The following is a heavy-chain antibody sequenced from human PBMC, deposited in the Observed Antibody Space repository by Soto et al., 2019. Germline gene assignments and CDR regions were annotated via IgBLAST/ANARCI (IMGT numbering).Heavy chain of an antibody. CDR2: IYYSGST. CDR3: ARAYCGGECYSQGVHWFDP. CDR1: GGSVSRAGYY. V-gene: IGHV4-31*03. D-gene: IGHD2-21*01. J-gene: IGHJ5*02. Sequence: LALSCTVSGGSVSRAGYYWSWIRQHPGGGLDWIGYIYYSGSTDYNPSLKSRVTISVDMSKNQFSLKLRSVTAADTAVFYCARAYCGGECYSQGVHWFDPWARGTLVT.